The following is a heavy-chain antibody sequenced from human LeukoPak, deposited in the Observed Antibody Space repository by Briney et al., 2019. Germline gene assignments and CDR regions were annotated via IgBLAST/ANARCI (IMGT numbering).Heavy chain of an antibody. J-gene: IGHJ6*02. V-gene: IGHV3-30*18. CDR1: VFTFSSYG. Sequence: QSGRSLRLSCAASVFTFSSYGMHWVRQAPGKGLEWVAVISYDGSNKYYADSVKGRFTISRDNSKNTLYLQMNSLRAEDTAVYYCAKDMDYYDSSGYYWSRYYYYYGMDVWGQGTTVTVSS. D-gene: IGHD3-22*01. CDR3: AKDMDYYDSSGYYWSRYYYYYGMDV. CDR2: ISYDGSNK.